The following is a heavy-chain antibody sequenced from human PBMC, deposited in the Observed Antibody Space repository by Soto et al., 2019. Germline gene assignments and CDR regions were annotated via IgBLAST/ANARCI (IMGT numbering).Heavy chain of an antibody. D-gene: IGHD5-18*01. CDR3: ANRDTSMVTRYYYGMDV. CDR2: ISGSGDST. CDR1: GFAFSSYD. J-gene: IGHJ6*02. Sequence: GESLKISCVASGFAFSSYDMSWVRQAPGKGLEWVSAISGSGDSTYYADSVKGRFTISRDNPKNTLYLQMNSLRAEDTAVYYCANRDTSMVTRYYYGMDVWGQGTTVTVSS. V-gene: IGHV3-23*01.